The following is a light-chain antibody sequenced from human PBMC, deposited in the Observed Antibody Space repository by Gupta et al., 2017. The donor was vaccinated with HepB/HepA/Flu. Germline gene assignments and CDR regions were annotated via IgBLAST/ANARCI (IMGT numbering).Light chain of an antibody. V-gene: IGKV1-5*03. J-gene: IGKJ4*01. Sequence: DIKMTQSPSTLSSSVGDRVTITCRASQSISSWLAWYQQKPGKAPKLLIYKASSLESGVPSRFSGSGSGTEFTLTISSLQPDDFATYYCQHENSSPITFGRGTKVEIK. CDR2: KAS. CDR1: QSISSW. CDR3: QHENSSPIT.